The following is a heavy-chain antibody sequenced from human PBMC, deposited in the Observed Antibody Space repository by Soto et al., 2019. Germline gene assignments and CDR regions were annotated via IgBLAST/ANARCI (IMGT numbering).Heavy chain of an antibody. Sequence: GGSLRLSCAASGFTFSSYAMSWVRQAPGKGLEWVSAISGSGGSTYYADSVKGRFTISRDNPKNTLYLQMNSLRAEDTAVYYCAKNPPGYSGYDPNFDYWGQGTLVTVSS. CDR2: ISGSGGST. CDR3: AKNPPGYSGYDPNFDY. J-gene: IGHJ4*02. CDR1: GFTFSSYA. V-gene: IGHV3-23*01. D-gene: IGHD5-12*01.